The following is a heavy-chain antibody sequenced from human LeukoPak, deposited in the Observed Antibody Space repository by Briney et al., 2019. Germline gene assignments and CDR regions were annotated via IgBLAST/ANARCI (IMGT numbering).Heavy chain of an antibody. CDR3: AKVDYDFRSGYYFH. D-gene: IGHD3-3*01. V-gene: IGHV3-23*01. Sequence: GGSLRLSCADSGLTLSSFDMSWVRQAPGKGLEWVSSISNIGGSTYYADSVKGRFTISRDNSKNMAYLQMNSLRVEDTAVYYCAKVDYDFRSGYYFHWGQGTLVSVSS. CDR2: ISNIGGST. J-gene: IGHJ4*02. CDR1: GLTLSSFD.